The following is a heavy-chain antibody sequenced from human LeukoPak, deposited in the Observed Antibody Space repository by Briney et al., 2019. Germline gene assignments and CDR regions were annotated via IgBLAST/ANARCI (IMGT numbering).Heavy chain of an antibody. CDR3: AREGVVVPVAIEGFVNWNERSLNGAFDI. CDR2: ISSSSSYI. CDR1: GFTLSTYI. J-gene: IGHJ3*02. V-gene: IGHV3-21*01. D-gene: IGHD2-2*01. Sequence: GGSLRLSCAASGFTLSTYIMNWVRQAPGKGLEWVSSISSSSSYIYYADSVKGRFTISRDNAKNSLYLQMNSLRAEDTAVYYCAREGVVVPVAIEGFVNWNERSLNGAFDIWGQGTMVTVSS.